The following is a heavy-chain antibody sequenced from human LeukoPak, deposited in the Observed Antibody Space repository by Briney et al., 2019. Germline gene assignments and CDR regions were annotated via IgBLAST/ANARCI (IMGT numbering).Heavy chain of an antibody. Sequence: RPSETLSLTCAVYGGSFSGYYWSWIRQPPGKGLEWIGEINHGGSTNYNPSLKSRVTISVDTSKNQFSLKLSSVTAADTAVYYCARQTGSGLFILPGGQGTLVTVSS. CDR2: INHGGST. CDR1: GGSFSGYY. D-gene: IGHD3/OR15-3a*01. V-gene: IGHV4-34*01. CDR3: ARQTGSGLFILP. J-gene: IGHJ4*02.